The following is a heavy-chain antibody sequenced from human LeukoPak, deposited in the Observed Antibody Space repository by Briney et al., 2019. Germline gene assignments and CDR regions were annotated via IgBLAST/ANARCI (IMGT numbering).Heavy chain of an antibody. CDR2: INSDGSST. CDR3: ATGPTLTTGVYYYGMDV. J-gene: IGHJ6*02. CDR1: GFTFSSYW. D-gene: IGHD4-17*01. V-gene: IGHV3-74*01. Sequence: QPGGSLRLSCAASGFTFSSYWMHWVRQAPGKGLVWVSRINSDGSSTSYADSVKGRFTISRDNAKNSLYLQMNSLRAEDTAVYYCATGPTLTTGVYYYGMDVWGQGTTVTVSS.